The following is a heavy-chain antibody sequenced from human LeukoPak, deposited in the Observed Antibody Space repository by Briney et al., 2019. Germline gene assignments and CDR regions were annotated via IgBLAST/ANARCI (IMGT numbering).Heavy chain of an antibody. CDR1: GFTFSSYA. Sequence: PGGSLRLSSAASGFTFSSYAMSWVRQAPGKGLEWVSAVSGSGDVTYYADSLKGRFTISRDNSKTTLYLQMNSLRAEDTAVYYCAKDRFGSTVVREFDYWGQGTLVTVSS. CDR3: AKDRFGSTVVREFDY. V-gene: IGHV3-23*01. D-gene: IGHD4-23*01. CDR2: VSGSGDVT. J-gene: IGHJ4*02.